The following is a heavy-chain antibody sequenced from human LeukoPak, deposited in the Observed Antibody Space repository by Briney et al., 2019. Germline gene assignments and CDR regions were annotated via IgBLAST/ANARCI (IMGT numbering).Heavy chain of an antibody. Sequence: SETLSLTCAVYGGSFSGYYWSWIRQPPGKGLEWIGEINHSGSTNYNPSLKSRVTISVDTSKNQFSLKLSSVTAADTAVYYCARGYRTLIYPYCSGGSCYPFSFFDYWGQGTLVTVSS. J-gene: IGHJ4*02. D-gene: IGHD2-15*01. CDR2: INHSGST. CDR3: ARGYRTLIYPYCSGGSCYPFSFFDY. V-gene: IGHV4-34*01. CDR1: GGSFSGYY.